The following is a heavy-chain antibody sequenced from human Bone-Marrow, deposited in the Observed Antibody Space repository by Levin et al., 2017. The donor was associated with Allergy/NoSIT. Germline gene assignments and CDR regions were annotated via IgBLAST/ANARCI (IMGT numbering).Heavy chain of an antibody. D-gene: IGHD6-6*01. J-gene: IGHJ4*02. CDR2: INPNSGGT. CDR1: GYTFTGYY. V-gene: IGHV1-2*02. CDR3: ARQYSSSSDLNYLFDY. Sequence: PTASVKVSCKASGYTFTGYYMHWVRQAPGQGLEWMGWINPNSGGTNYAQKFQGRVTMTRDTSISTAYMELSRLRSDDTAVYYCARQYSSSSDLNYLFDYWGQGTLVTVSS.